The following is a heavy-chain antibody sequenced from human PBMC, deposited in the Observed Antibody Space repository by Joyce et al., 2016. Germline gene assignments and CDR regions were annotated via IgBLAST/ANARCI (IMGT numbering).Heavy chain of an antibody. CDR3: ARRPIHSSDAFDL. V-gene: IGHV1-69*06. Sequence: QVQLVQSGAEVKKPGSSVKVSCKAAGGTFNSYAIYWVRQAPGQGLEWLGGISPTLNGGNKAQKLQGRLTVPAATSTNTVDVVLSSRTSSDTAVYYCARRPIHSSDAFDLWGQGTMVTVSS. CDR1: GGTFNSYA. CDR2: ISPTLNGG. J-gene: IGHJ3*01.